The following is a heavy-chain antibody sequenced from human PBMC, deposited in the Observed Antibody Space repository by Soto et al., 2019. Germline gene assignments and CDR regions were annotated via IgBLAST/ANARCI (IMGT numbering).Heavy chain of an antibody. CDR2: IYYSGST. CDR1: GGSISSGGYY. V-gene: IGHV4-31*03. CDR3: ARGDYDYIWGSYRPIGTYYFDY. J-gene: IGHJ4*02. Sequence: SETLSLTCTVSGGSISSGGYYWSWIRQHPGKGLEWIGYIYYSGSTYYNPSLKSRVTISVDTSKNQFSLKLSSVTAADTAVYYCARGDYDYIWGSYRPIGTYYFDYWGQGTLVTVSS. D-gene: IGHD3-16*02.